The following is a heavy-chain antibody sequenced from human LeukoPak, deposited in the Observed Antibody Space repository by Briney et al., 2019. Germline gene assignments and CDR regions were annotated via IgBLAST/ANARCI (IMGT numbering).Heavy chain of an antibody. CDR1: GITFSSYA. D-gene: IGHD5-18*01. Sequence: GSLRLSWAASGITFSSYAMSWVRQAPGKGLGLVSVISGSGDTTHYADSVRGRFTISRDNSKNTLYLQMNSLRAEDTAVYYCAKGDTSSWSAFDIWGQGTMVTVSS. CDR3: AKGDTSSWSAFDI. J-gene: IGHJ3*02. CDR2: ISGSGDTT. V-gene: IGHV3-23*01.